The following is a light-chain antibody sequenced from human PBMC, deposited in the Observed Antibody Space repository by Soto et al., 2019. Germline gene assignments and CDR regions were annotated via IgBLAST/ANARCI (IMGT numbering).Light chain of an antibody. CDR1: QSISSW. CDR2: DAS. V-gene: IGKV1-5*01. J-gene: IGKJ4*01. CDR3: QQYNSYPL. Sequence: DIQMPQSPSTLSASVGDRVTITCRASQSISSWLAWYQQKPGKAPKLLIYDASSLESGVPSRFSGSGSGTEFTLTISSLQPDDFATYYCQQYNSYPLFGGGTKVDIK.